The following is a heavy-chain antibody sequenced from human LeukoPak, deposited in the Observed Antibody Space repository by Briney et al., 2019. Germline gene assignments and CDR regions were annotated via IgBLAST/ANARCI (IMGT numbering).Heavy chain of an antibody. V-gene: IGHV3-21*01. D-gene: IGHD6-13*01. CDR1: GFTFSSYS. CDR3: ARDIGQQLWEYFDY. J-gene: IGHJ4*02. CDR2: ISSSSSYI. Sequence: PGGSLRLSCAASGFTFSSYSMNWVRQAPGKGLEWVSSISSSSSYIYYADSVKGRFTISRDNAKNSLYLQMNSLRAEDTAVYYCARDIGQQLWEYFDYWGQGTLVTVSS.